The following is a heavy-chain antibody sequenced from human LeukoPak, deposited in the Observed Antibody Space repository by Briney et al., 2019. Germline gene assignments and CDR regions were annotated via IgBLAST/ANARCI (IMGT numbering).Heavy chain of an antibody. V-gene: IGHV3-43D*03. J-gene: IGHJ4*02. Sequence: GGSLRLSCAASGFTFDDYAMHWVRQAPGKGLEWVSLISWDGGSTYYADSVKGRFTISRDNSKNSLYLQMNSLRAEDTALYYCAKSRASSGWYFFDYWGQGTLVTVSS. D-gene: IGHD6-19*01. CDR2: ISWDGGST. CDR3: AKSRASSGWYFFDY. CDR1: GFTFDDYA.